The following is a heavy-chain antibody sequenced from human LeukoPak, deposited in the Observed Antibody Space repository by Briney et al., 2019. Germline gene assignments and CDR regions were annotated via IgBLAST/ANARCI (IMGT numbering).Heavy chain of an antibody. CDR2: ISGSGGST. Sequence: PGGSLRLSCAASGFTFSSYAMSWVRQAPGKGLEWVSAISGSGGSTYYADSVKGRFTISRDNSKNTLYLQMNSLRAEDTAVYYYAKGNYDFWSGEAYYFDYWGQGTLVTVSS. J-gene: IGHJ4*02. CDR1: GFTFSSYA. CDR3: AKGNYDFWSGEAYYFDY. D-gene: IGHD3-3*01. V-gene: IGHV3-23*01.